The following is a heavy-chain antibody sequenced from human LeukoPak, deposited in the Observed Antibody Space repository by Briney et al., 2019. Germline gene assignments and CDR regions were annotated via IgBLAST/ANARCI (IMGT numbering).Heavy chain of an antibody. CDR2: ISYDGSNK. D-gene: IGHD6-13*01. J-gene: IGHJ4*02. CDR3: AKTPSMIAAAGDSFDY. Sequence: PGRSLRLSCAASGFTFSSYGMHWVRQAPGKGLEWVAVISYDGSNKYYADSVKGRFTISRDNSKNTLYLQMNSLRAEDTAVYYCAKTPSMIAAAGDSFDYWGQGTLVTVSS. V-gene: IGHV3-30*18. CDR1: GFTFSSYG.